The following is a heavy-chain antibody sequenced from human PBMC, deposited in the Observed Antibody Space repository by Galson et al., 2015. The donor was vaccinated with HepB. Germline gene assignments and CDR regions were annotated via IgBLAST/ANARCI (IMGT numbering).Heavy chain of an antibody. J-gene: IGHJ4*02. CDR2: FYHSGST. Sequence: SETLSLTCTVSGVSIISDYWTWIRQPPGKGLEWFAYFYHSGSTYSNPFLESRVSISLDTSKNQFSLKLSSVTAAATAVYYCARIQAASAMVTNWGQGTLVTVSS. CDR1: GVSIISDY. V-gene: IGHV4-59*01. D-gene: IGHD4-17*01. CDR3: ARIQAASAMVTN.